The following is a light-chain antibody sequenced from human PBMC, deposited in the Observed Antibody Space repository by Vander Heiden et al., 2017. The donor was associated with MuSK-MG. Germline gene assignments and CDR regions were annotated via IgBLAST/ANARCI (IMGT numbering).Light chain of an antibody. CDR3: QAWDSSTVV. V-gene: IGLV3-1*01. CDR2: QDS. J-gene: IGLJ2*01. CDR1: KLGDKY. Sequence: SYELTQTPSLSVSPGQTASITCSGDKLGDKYACWYQQKPGQSPVLVIYQDSKRPSGIPERFSGSNSGNTATLTISGTQAMDEADYYCQAWDSSTVVFGGGTKLTVL.